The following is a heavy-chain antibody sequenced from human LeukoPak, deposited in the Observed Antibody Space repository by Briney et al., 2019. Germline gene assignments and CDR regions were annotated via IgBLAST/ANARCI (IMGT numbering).Heavy chain of an antibody. CDR3: AKDLVTGSLDY. CDR2: ISGSGGSR. Sequence: HPGGSLRLSCAASGFTFSSYAMTWVRQAPGKGLEWVSSISGSGGSRDYADSVKGRFTISRDNPKNTLYLQMTSLRAEDTAVYYCAKDLVTGSLDYWGQGTLVTVSS. CDR1: GFTFSSYA. D-gene: IGHD3-10*01. V-gene: IGHV3-23*01. J-gene: IGHJ4*02.